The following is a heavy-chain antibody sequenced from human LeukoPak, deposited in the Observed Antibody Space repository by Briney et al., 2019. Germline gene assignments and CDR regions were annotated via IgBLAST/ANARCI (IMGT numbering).Heavy chain of an antibody. Sequence: PGGPLRLSCTASGFTFSSYAMNWGGQAQGKGMEWMAFISNDGINKNYADSVKGRFTISRDNTKNSLYLQMNSLRAEDTAVYYCAKDGGSDPDSFDIWGQGTMVTVSS. D-gene: IGHD2-15*01. V-gene: IGHV3-30*02. CDR1: GFTFSSYA. CDR3: AKDGGSDPDSFDI. CDR2: ISNDGINK. J-gene: IGHJ3*02.